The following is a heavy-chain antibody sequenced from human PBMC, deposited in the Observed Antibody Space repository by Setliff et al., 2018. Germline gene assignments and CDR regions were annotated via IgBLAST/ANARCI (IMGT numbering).Heavy chain of an antibody. V-gene: IGHV4-39*01. CDR1: GGSISSGNYF. D-gene: IGHD3-3*01. CDR3: ARTSYELCGYYGNRCNHHMDV. CDR2: IHYSGET. Sequence: SETLSLTCTVSGGSISSGNYFWDWIRQPPGKGLEWIGSIHYSGETFHNPSLKSRVSIFVDTSQNQFFLRLNSLTAADTAVYYCARTSYELCGYYGNRCNHHMDVWGKGSLVTVSS. J-gene: IGHJ6*03.